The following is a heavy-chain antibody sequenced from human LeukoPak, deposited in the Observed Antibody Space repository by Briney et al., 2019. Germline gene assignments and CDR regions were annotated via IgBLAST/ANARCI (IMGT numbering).Heavy chain of an antibody. CDR3: AKWGRKEHTHRPTPDY. V-gene: IGHV3-23*01. D-gene: IGHD3-16*01. Sequence: PGRSLRPSCAASALTFSSYAMSSVRPAPGKGLHWVSAISGRGGSTYYADPVKGRFTIPRDNSKNTLYLQMNSLRAEDTAVHYCAKWGRKEHTHRPTPDYWAQGTLVTVSS. CDR2: ISGRGGST. J-gene: IGHJ4*02. CDR1: ALTFSSYA.